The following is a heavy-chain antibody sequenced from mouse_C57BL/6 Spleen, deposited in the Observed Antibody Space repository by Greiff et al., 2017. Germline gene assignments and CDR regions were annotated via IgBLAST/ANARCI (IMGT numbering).Heavy chain of an antibody. D-gene: IGHD2-5*01. J-gene: IGHJ3*01. CDR2: INPSTGGT. Sequence: EVQLQESGPELVKPGASVKISCKASGYSFTGYYMNWVKQSPEKSLEWIGEINPSTGGTTYDQKFKAKATLTVDKSSSTAYMQLKSLTSEDSAVYYCARRGYSNYAEFAYWGQGTLVTVSA. CDR1: GYSFTGYY. V-gene: IGHV1-42*01. CDR3: ARRGYSNYAEFAY.